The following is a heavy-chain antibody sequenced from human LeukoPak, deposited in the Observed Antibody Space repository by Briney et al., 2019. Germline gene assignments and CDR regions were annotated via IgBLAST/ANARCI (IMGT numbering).Heavy chain of an antibody. V-gene: IGHV4-39*07. CDR1: GGSISSSSYY. CDR3: ARVGPVMTATRLDF. CDR2: IYYSGST. D-gene: IGHD2-21*02. Sequence: SETLSLTCTVSGGSISSSSYYWGWIRQPPGKGLKWIGSIYYSGSTYYNPSLKSRVTISVDTSKNQFSLKLSSVTAADTAVYYCARVGPVMTATRLDFWGQGTLVTVSS. J-gene: IGHJ4*02.